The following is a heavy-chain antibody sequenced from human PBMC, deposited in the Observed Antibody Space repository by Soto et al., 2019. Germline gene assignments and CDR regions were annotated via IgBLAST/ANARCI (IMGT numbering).Heavy chain of an antibody. CDR3: ATSHYGEMD. D-gene: IGHD4-17*01. CDR1: GFTFNYYG. Sequence: EVQLLEAGGGLVQPGGSLRPSCAAAGFTFNYYGMIWVPQAPGKGLEWVSIVTGNGVITYYTDSVKGRLTISRDNSKNMVWLQMNSLRAEDTAVYYCATSHYGEMDWGQGVLVTVSS. J-gene: IGHJ4*02. CDR2: VTGNGVIT. V-gene: IGHV3-23*01.